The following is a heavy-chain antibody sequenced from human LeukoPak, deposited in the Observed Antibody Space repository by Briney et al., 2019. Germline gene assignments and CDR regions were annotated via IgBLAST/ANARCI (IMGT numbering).Heavy chain of an antibody. J-gene: IGHJ4*02. CDR3: ARKYSSGWPS. D-gene: IGHD6-19*01. Sequence: GESLKISCQGSGYNLASYWIGWVRQVPGKGLEWMGIIYPDDSNTRYSPSFQGQVTISADKSISTAYLQWSSLKASDTAIYYCARKYSSGWPSWGQGTLVTVSS. CDR1: GYNLASYW. CDR2: IYPDDSNT. V-gene: IGHV5-51*01.